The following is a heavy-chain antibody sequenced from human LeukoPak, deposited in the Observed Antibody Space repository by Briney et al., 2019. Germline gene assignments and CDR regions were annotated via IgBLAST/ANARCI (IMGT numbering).Heavy chain of an antibody. D-gene: IGHD2-21*02. CDR3: TTGGVTDY. V-gene: IGHV3-15*05. CDR2: IKTKADGETT. CDR1: GFNFSEAW. J-gene: IGHJ4*02. Sequence: PGGSLRLSCTVSGFNFSEAWMSWVRQAPGKGLEWVGRIKTKADGETTDYGTRVRGRFTISRDDSKTTMYPQMTRLKTEDTGVYYCTTGGVTDYWGRGILVTVSS.